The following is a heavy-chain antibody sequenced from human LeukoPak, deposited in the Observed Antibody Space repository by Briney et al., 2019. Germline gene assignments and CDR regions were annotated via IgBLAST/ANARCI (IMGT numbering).Heavy chain of an antibody. CDR2: IRNKANSYTT. Sequence: GGSLRLSCAASGFTFSDHYMDWVRQAPGEGLEWVGRIRNKANSYTTYYTACGRGRFIISRDGSKNSLYLQMTSLKTEDTAVYYCARVSVGATYYFDYWGQGTLVTVSS. J-gene: IGHJ4*02. CDR3: ARVSVGATYYFDY. CDR1: GFTFSDHY. D-gene: IGHD1-26*01. V-gene: IGHV3-72*01.